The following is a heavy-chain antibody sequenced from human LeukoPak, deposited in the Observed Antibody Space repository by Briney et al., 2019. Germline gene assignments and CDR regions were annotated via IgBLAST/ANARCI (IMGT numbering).Heavy chain of an antibody. CDR1: GFSFSEYS. Sequence: GGSLRLSCVGSGFSFSEYSMNWVRQSPGKGLEWISYITSRSAFTYFAGSVKGRFTISRDDARNSVYLHLNALRVDDTAVYYCARDLTSAYWSPGGYYYYMDVWGKGTAVTVSS. V-gene: IGHV3-48*01. CDR2: ITSRSAFT. CDR3: ARDLTSAYWSPGGYYYYMDV. J-gene: IGHJ6*03. D-gene: IGHD3-16*01.